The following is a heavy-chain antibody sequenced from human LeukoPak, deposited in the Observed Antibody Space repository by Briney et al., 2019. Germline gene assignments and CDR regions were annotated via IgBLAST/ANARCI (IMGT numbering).Heavy chain of an antibody. D-gene: IGHD6-13*01. CDR2: ISASDGNT. CDR1: GYTFLNYG. J-gene: IGHJ4*02. Sequence: ASVKVSCKAFGYTFLNYGISWVRRAPGQGFEWMGWISASDGNTDYVQKFRDRFTMTTDTSASTAYMELRSLTSDDTAVYYCVRDPPQQLARLGFDYWGQGTLVTVSS. V-gene: IGHV1-18*01. CDR3: VRDPPQQLARLGFDY.